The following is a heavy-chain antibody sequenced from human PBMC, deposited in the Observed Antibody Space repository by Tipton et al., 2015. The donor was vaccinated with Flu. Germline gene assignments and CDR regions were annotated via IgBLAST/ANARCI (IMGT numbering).Heavy chain of an antibody. Sequence: TLSLTCTVSGGSMSSYYWAWIRQPAGKGLEWIGRMYTSGSTKYNPSLESRVTMSVDTSNNHFPLKLSSVTAADTAVYYCARGSGSGTYLIFDFWGKGTLATVST. CDR3: ARGSGSGTYLIFDF. V-gene: IGHV4-4*07. CDR2: MYTSGST. D-gene: IGHD3-10*01. CDR1: GGSMSSYY. J-gene: IGHJ4*02.